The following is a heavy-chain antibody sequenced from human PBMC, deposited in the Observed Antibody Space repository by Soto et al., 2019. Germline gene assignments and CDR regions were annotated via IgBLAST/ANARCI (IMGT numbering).Heavy chain of an antibody. J-gene: IGHJ4*02. CDR1: GYRFSDYW. CDR2: IYPGDSDT. Sequence: EVQLVQSGAERKKPGESLKISCKGSGYRFSDYWIGWVRQMPGKGLEWMGIIYPGDSDTRYNPSFQGRVTISADKSISTAYLQWSSLKASDTAMYYCARADWGFVRPYYFDYWGQGTLVTVSS. CDR3: ARADWGFVRPYYFDY. D-gene: IGHD7-27*01. V-gene: IGHV5-51*01.